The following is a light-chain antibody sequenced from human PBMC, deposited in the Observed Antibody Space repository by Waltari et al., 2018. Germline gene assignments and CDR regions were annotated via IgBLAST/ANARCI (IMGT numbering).Light chain of an antibody. CDR1: SSDVGGYNY. Sequence: QSALTQPRSVSGSPGQSVTISCTGTSSDVGGYNYLSWYQQHPGQAPKLGLYDVSNRPSGVPDRFSGSKSGNTASLTISGLQADDEADYYCCSYAGSYTFLFGGGTELTVL. CDR3: CSYAGSYTFL. J-gene: IGLJ2*01. CDR2: DVS. V-gene: IGLV2-11*01.